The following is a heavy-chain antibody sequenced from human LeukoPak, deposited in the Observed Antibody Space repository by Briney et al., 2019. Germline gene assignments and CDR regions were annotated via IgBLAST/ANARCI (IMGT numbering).Heavy chain of an antibody. D-gene: IGHD3-10*01. CDR1: GLSVRGNY. J-gene: IGHJ4*02. CDR2: LYSGGTT. Sequence: PGGSLRLSCAASGLSVRGNYMSWGRQAPGKGLEWVSVLYSGGTTFYADSVKGRFTISRDNSKNTLYLQMNSLRAEDTAVYYCARDVGSGSYLDYWGQGTLVTVSS. CDR3: ARDVGSGSYLDY. V-gene: IGHV3-66*02.